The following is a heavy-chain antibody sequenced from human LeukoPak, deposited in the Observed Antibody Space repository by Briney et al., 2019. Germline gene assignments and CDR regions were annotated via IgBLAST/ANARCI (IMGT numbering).Heavy chain of an antibody. J-gene: IGHJ4*02. CDR1: GGSISSSTNW. Sequence: SGTLSLTCAVSGGSISSSTNWWSWVRQPPGKGLEWIGEIYHSGGTNYNPSLKSRITISVDKSQNQFSLKVNSLTAADTAVYYCARAWSGYYVAASDYWGQGTLVTVSS. V-gene: IGHV4-4*02. CDR3: ARAWSGYYVAASDY. D-gene: IGHD3-3*01. CDR2: IYHSGGT.